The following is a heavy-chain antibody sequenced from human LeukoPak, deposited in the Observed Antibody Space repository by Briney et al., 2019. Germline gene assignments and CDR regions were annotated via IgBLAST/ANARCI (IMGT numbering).Heavy chain of an antibody. D-gene: IGHD4/OR15-4a*01. J-gene: IGHJ5*02. Sequence: SETLSLTCAVSGGSSSSGGYSWGWLRQPPGTGLEWIGYIYHSGSTYYNPSLKSRVTISVDRSKNQFSLKLSSVTAADTAVYYCARSLKGWFDPWGQGTLVTVSS. CDR3: ARSLKGWFDP. CDR2: IYHSGST. CDR1: GGSSSSGGYS. V-gene: IGHV4-30-2*01.